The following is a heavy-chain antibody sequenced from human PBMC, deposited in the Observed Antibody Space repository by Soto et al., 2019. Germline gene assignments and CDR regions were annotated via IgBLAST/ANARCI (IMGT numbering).Heavy chain of an antibody. D-gene: IGHD6-13*01. CDR3: AKGDGDIYRSSWSSDY. CDR2: ISGSGGST. CDR1: GFTFSSYA. J-gene: IGHJ4*02. Sequence: EVQLLESGGGLVQPGGSLRLSCAASGFTFSSYAMSWVRQAPGKGLEWVSAISGSGGSTYYADSVKGRFTISRDNSKNTLYLQMNSLRAEDTAVYYCAKGDGDIYRSSWSSDYWGQGTLVTVSS. V-gene: IGHV3-23*01.